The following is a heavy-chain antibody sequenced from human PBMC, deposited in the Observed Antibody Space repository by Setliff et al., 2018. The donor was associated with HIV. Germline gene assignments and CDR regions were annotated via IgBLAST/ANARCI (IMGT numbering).Heavy chain of an antibody. Sequence: PSETLSLTCTVSGGSISSRTYYWGCIRQPPGKGLEWIAYIYISGTTNYNPSLKSRVTISVDTSKKQVSLKLSSVTAADTAVYYCARHANYDFWSGYWGYYFDYWGQGTLVTVSS. CDR2: IYISGTT. J-gene: IGHJ4*02. CDR3: ARHANYDFWSGYWGYYFDY. V-gene: IGHV4-61*05. D-gene: IGHD3-3*01. CDR1: GGSISSRTYY.